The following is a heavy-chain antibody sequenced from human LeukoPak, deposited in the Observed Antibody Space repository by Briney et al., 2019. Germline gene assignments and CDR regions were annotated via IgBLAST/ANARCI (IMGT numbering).Heavy chain of an antibody. CDR1: GGSISNYY. Sequence: PSETLSLTCAVSGGSISNYYCSWIRQPPGKGLEGLGYIHYSGYTNYNPSLKSRVTISVDTSKNQFSLNLSSVTAADTAVYYCARHWGSDWYFDLWGRGTLVTVSS. CDR3: ARHWGSDWYFDL. V-gene: IGHV4-59*01. D-gene: IGHD7-27*01. J-gene: IGHJ2*01. CDR2: IHYSGYT.